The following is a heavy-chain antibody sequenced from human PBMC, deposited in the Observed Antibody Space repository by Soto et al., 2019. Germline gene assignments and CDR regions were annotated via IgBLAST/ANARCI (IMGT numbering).Heavy chain of an antibody. V-gene: IGHV3-48*03. CDR2: ISGSGSIM. D-gene: IGHD2-2*01. Sequence: EVQLVESGGGLVQPGGSLRLSCAASGFTFSTYDMNWVRQAPGKGLEWIAYISGSGSIMYYGDSLKGRFTISRDNAKSALYLQMNSLRDEDTAVYYCARVMQRQLLYFDQWGQGTLVTVSS. CDR3: ARVMQRQLLYFDQ. J-gene: IGHJ4*02. CDR1: GFTFSTYD.